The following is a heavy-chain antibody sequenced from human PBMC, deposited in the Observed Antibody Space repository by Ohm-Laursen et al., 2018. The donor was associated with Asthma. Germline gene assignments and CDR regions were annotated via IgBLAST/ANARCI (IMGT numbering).Heavy chain of an antibody. CDR2: ISYDGSNK. CDR3: AVRTTSAGFDV. J-gene: IGHJ6*02. V-gene: IGHV3-30-3*01. Sequence: SLRLSCAASGFTFSSYAMHWVRQAPGKGLEWVAVISYDGSNKYYADSVNGRFTVSRDDSKNTLYLQMNSLRPDGTAVYYCAVRTTSAGFDVWGQGTTVTVSS. CDR1: GFTFSSYA. D-gene: IGHD1-1*01.